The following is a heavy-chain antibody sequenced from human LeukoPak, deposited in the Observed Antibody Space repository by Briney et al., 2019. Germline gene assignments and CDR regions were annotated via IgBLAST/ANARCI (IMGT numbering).Heavy chain of an antibody. Sequence: GGSLILSCAASGFTFSDYYMSWIRQAPGKGLEWVAYISGTRSHTNYADSVKGRFTISRDSAKNSLDLQMSSLRAEDTAIYYCAREGLAVADDAFDIWGQGTMVTVFS. CDR1: GFTFSDYY. CDR3: AREGLAVADDAFDI. D-gene: IGHD6-19*01. J-gene: IGHJ3*02. V-gene: IGHV3-11*05. CDR2: ISGTRSHT.